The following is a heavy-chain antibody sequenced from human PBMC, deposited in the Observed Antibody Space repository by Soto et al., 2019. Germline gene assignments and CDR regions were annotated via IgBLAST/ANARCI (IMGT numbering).Heavy chain of an antibody. Sequence: PGGSLRLSCAASGITFSGSAMHWVRQASGKGLEWVGRIRSKANSYATAYAASVKGRFTISRDDSKNTAYLQMNSLKTEDTAVYYCTRRVVATPDYYYYGMDVWGQGTTVTVSS. J-gene: IGHJ6*02. CDR2: IRSKANSYAT. V-gene: IGHV3-73*01. D-gene: IGHD5-12*01. CDR3: TRRVVATPDYYYYGMDV. CDR1: GITFSGSA.